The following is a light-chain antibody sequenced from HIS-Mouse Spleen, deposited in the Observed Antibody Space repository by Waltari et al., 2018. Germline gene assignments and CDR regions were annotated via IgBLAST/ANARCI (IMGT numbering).Light chain of an antibody. CDR2: DDS. CDR1: HLRSKR. Sequence: SYVLTQPPSVSVAPGQTARITCGGNHLRSKRVHWYQQTPGQAPVLVVYDDSDRPSGIPERFSGSNSGNTATLTISRVEAGDEADYYCQVWDSSSDHHVVFGGGTKLTVL. J-gene: IGLJ2*01. CDR3: QVWDSSSDHHVV. V-gene: IGLV3-21*02.